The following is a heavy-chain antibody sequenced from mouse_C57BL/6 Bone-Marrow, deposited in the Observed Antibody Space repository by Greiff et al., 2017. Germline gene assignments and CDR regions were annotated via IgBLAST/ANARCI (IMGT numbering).Heavy chain of an antibody. D-gene: IGHD2-14*01. CDR2: IYPRDGST. Sequence: VQLQQSDAELVKPGASVKISCKVSGYTFTDHTIHWMKQRPEQGLEWIGYIYPRDGSTKYNQKFKGKATLTAAKSSSTAYMQLHSLTSEDSAVYYCARIGSIRRYFDVWGTGTTVTVSS. CDR3: ARIGSIRRYFDV. V-gene: IGHV1-78*01. CDR1: GYTFTDHT. J-gene: IGHJ1*03.